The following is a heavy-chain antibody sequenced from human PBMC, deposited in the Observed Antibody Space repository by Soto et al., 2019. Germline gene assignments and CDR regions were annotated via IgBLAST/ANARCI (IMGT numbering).Heavy chain of an antibody. CDR3: ARDRSTYGGGGTGEVKENWLDP. Sequence: PSETLSLTCSVSGVSISRYYWSWIRQPPGKGLEWIGYAYYSGSTGYNPSLKSRVTMAVDTSKSQVSLQLNSVTAADTAVYYCARDRSTYGGGGTGEVKENWLDPWGQGTLVT. J-gene: IGHJ5*02. CDR2: AYYSGST. V-gene: IGHV4-59*01. CDR1: GVSISRYY. D-gene: IGHD2-8*01.